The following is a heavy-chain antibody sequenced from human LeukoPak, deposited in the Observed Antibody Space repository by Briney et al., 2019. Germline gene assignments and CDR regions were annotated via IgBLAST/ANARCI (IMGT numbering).Heavy chain of an antibody. CDR3: AKDSHPLSSSSWFFES. CDR2: LSATGDIT. J-gene: IGHJ4*02. D-gene: IGHD6-13*01. Sequence: GGSLRLSCAASGFTFSSFWMHWVRHAPGKGLDWVSSLSATGDITYYADSVKGRFTVSRDTSNGTVFLQMNSLRAEDTAVYYCAKDSHPLSSSSWFFESWGQGTLVTVSS. CDR1: GFTFSSFW. V-gene: IGHV3-23*01.